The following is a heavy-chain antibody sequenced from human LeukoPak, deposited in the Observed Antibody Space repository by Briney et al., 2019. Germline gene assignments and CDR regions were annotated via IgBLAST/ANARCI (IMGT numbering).Heavy chain of an antibody. CDR2: ISGSGGST. CDR1: GFTFSSYA. J-gene: IGHJ4*02. Sequence: SGGSLRLSCAASGFTFSSYAMSWVRQAPGKGLEWVSAISGSGGSTYYADSVKGRFTISRDNSKNTLYLQMNSLRAEDTAVYYCAKVSYGSGSCFDYWGQGNLVTVSS. CDR3: AKVSYGSGSCFDY. D-gene: IGHD3-10*01. V-gene: IGHV3-23*01.